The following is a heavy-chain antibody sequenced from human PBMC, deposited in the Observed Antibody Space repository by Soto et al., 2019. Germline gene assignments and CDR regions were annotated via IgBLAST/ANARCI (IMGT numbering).Heavy chain of an antibody. CDR2: IYYSGST. D-gene: IGHD6-13*01. CDR1: GGSISSSSYY. Sequence: SETLSLTCTVSGGSISSSSYYWGWIRQPPGKGLEWIGSIYYSGSTYYNPSLKSRVTISVDTPKNQFSLKLSSVTAADTAVHYCARLKQQLVRNNWFDPWGQGTLVTVSS. V-gene: IGHV4-39*01. CDR3: ARLKQQLVRNNWFDP. J-gene: IGHJ5*02.